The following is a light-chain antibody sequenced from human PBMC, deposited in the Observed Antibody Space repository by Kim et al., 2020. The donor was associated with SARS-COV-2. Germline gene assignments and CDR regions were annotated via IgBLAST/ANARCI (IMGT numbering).Light chain of an antibody. J-gene: IGKJ1*01. CDR2: KAS. CDR3: QQYNSFPET. CDR1: QSISSW. V-gene: IGKV1-5*03. Sequence: DIQMTQSPSTLSASVGDRLTITCRASQSISSWLAWYQQKPGKAPNLLIYKASSLESGVPSRFSGSGSGTEFALTISSLQPDDFATYYCQQYNSFPETFGQGTKVDIK.